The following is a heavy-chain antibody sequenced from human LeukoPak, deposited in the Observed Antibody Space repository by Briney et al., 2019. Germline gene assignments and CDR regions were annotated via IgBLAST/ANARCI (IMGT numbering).Heavy chain of an antibody. J-gene: IGHJ4*02. Sequence: PGGSLRLSCAASGFTVSSNYMSWVRQAPGKGLEWVSVIYSGGSTYYEDSAMGRFTISRDNSKNTLHLQMNSMRAADTAVYYCARNVREQGGVVITTPTFDYWGQGTLVTVSS. CDR3: ARNVREQGGVVITTPTFDY. V-gene: IGHV3-66*02. D-gene: IGHD3-3*01. CDR1: GFTVSSNY. CDR2: IYSGGST.